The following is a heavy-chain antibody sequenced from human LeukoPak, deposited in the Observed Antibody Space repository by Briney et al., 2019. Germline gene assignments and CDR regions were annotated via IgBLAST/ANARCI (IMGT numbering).Heavy chain of an antibody. D-gene: IGHD3-10*01. V-gene: IGHV3-64*01. CDR1: GFTFSSYA. Sequence: GGSLRLSCAASGFTFSSYAMHWVRQAPGKGLEYVSAISSNGGSTYYANSVKGRFTISRDNPKNTLYLQMGSLRAEDMAVYYCARWTGAILDYWGQGTLVTVSS. CDR2: ISSNGGST. CDR3: ARWTGAILDY. J-gene: IGHJ4*02.